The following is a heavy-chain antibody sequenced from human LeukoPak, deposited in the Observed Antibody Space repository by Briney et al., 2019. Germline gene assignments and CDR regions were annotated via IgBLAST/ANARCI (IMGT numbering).Heavy chain of an antibody. CDR1: GGSISSGGYS. CDR2: IYYSGST. D-gene: IGHD1-26*01. J-gene: IGHJ3*02. V-gene: IGHV4-30-4*07. CDR3: ARDGRYYYAFDI. Sequence: SETLSLTCAVSGGSISSGGYSWSWIRQPPGKGLEWIGYIYYSGSTYYNPSLKSRATISVNTSKNQFSLKLSSVTAADTAVYYCARDGRYYYAFDIWGQGTMVTVSS.